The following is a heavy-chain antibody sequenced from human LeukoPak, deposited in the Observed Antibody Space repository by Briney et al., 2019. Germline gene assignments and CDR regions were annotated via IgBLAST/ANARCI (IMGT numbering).Heavy chain of an antibody. CDR3: ARASSSWKMCMDV. CDR2: IYNDGRT. Sequence: GGSLRLSCAASGFNVRSNYMSWFRQAPGKGLEWASVIYNDGRTYYADSVKGRFIISKDTSRNTVLLQMNNLRADDTAVYYCARASSSWKMCMDVWGKGTTVTVSS. D-gene: IGHD6-13*01. V-gene: IGHV3-53*01. J-gene: IGHJ6*03. CDR1: GFNVRSNY.